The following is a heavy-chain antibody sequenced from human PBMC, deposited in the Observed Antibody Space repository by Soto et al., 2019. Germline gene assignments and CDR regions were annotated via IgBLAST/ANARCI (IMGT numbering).Heavy chain of an antibody. Sequence: GESLKISCAASGFTVSSTYMSWVRQAPGKGLEWVSILYSGGAAYYADSVQGRFTISRDNSKNTLYLQMNSLRAEDTAVYYCARDAPYTSSHFWGQGTLVTVSS. CDR2: LYSGGAA. CDR1: GFTVSSTY. V-gene: IGHV3-66*01. CDR3: ARDAPYTSSHF. D-gene: IGHD6-6*01. J-gene: IGHJ4*02.